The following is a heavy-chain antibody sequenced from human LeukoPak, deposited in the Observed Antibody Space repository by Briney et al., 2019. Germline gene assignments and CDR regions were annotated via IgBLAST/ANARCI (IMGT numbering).Heavy chain of an antibody. CDR3: VKDRPCETCMPMDA. V-gene: IGHV3-23*01. D-gene: IGHD2-2*01. CDR1: GFRFTDYS. Sequence: GGSLRLSCAASGFRFTDYSMSWVRQAPGKGLEWVAGLGRSGEYNYYADSVKGRFTISRDNSKDTVSLQMNSLRAEDSAIYFCVKDRPCETCMPMDAWGQGTTVTVSS. CDR2: LGRSGEYN. J-gene: IGHJ6*02.